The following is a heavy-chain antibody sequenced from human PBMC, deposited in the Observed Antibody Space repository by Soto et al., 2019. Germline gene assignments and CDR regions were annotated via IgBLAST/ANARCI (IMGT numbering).Heavy chain of an antibody. CDR2: ISSSSSTI. D-gene: IGHD2-2*01. V-gene: IGHV3-48*01. Sequence: AGGSLRLSCAASGFTFSSYSMNWVRQAPGKGLEWVSYISSSSSTIYYADSVKGRFTISRENAKNSLYLQMNSLRAEDTAVYYCARDPSRSEAVLTRFWGQGTLVTFSS. CDR3: ARDPSRSEAVLTRF. CDR1: GFTFSSYS. J-gene: IGHJ4*02.